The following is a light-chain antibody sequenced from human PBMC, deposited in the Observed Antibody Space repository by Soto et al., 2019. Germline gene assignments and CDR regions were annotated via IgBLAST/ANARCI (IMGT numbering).Light chain of an antibody. Sequence: QSVLTQPPSASGSPGQSVTISCTGTSSDIGGYDHVSWYQQHPGKAPKVMIYEVTKRPSGVPDRFSGSKAGNTASLTVFGLQAEDEADYYCSSFAGPVWVFGGGTKVTVL. CDR3: SSFAGPVWV. CDR2: EVT. J-gene: IGLJ3*02. CDR1: SSDIGGYDH. V-gene: IGLV2-8*01.